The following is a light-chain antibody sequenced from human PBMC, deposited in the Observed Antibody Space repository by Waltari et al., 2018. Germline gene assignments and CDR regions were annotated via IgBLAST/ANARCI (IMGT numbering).Light chain of an antibody. Sequence: SYELTQPPSVPVSPGQTASITCSGDALPKKYANWYQQKSGQAPVLVIYEDSKRPSGIPERFSGSSSGTMATLTISGAQVEDEADYYCYSTDSSGNHRVFGGGTKLTVL. CDR3: YSTDSSGNHRV. J-gene: IGLJ3*02. V-gene: IGLV3-10*01. CDR1: ALPKKY. CDR2: EDS.